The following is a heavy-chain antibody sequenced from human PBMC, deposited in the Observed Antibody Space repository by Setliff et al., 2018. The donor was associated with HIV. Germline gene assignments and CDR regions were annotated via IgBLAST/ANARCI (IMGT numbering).Heavy chain of an antibody. V-gene: IGHV1-3*04. J-gene: IGHJ4*02. CDR1: GYAFTSYA. CDR2: ISTSNGNT. Sequence: ASVKVSCKASGYAFTSYAMHWVRQAPGQRLEWMGWISTSNGNTKYAQMCQGRVTMTTDTSTSTAYMELRSLRPDDTVVYYCARDIGYCSGDKCPGQNYFFDYWGQGTLVTVSS. D-gene: IGHD2-15*01. CDR3: ARDIGYCSGDKCPGQNYFFDY.